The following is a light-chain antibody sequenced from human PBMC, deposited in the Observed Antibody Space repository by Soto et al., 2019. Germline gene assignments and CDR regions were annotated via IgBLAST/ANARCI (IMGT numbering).Light chain of an antibody. J-gene: IGKJ3*01. CDR2: DAS. CDR1: QSISRW. V-gene: IGKV1-5*01. Sequence: DIQMTQSPSTLSASVGDRVTITCRACQSISRWLAWYQQKPGKAPKLLIRDASTLDGGVPSRFSGSGSGTEFTLTVSSLQPDDFSTYYCQQYESYPFTFGPGTKVSIK. CDR3: QQYESYPFT.